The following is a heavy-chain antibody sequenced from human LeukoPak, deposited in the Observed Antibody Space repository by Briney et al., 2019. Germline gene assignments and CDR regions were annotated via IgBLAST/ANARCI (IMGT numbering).Heavy chain of an antibody. D-gene: IGHD3-3*01. CDR3: AKDPWSGYFRFDY. Sequence: GGSLRLSCAASGFTFSSYGMHWVRQAPGKGLEWVAFIRYDGSNKYYADSVKGRFTISRDNSKNTLYLQMNSLRAEDTAVYYCAKDPWSGYFRFDYWGQGTLVTVSS. J-gene: IGHJ4*02. CDR1: GFTFSSYG. CDR2: IRYDGSNK. V-gene: IGHV3-30*02.